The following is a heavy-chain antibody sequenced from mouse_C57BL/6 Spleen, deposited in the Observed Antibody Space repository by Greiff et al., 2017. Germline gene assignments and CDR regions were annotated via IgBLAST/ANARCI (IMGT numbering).Heavy chain of an antibody. D-gene: IGHD1-1*01. CDR2: IDPSDSYT. CDR1: GYTFTSYW. J-gene: IGHJ4*01. Sequence: QVQLQQPGAELVRPGTSVKLSCKASGYTFTSYWMHWVKQRPGQGLEWIGVIDPSDSYTNYNQKFKGKATLTVDTSSSTAYMQLSSLTSEDSAVYYCARERGYGSGPHAMDYWGQGTSVTVSS. V-gene: IGHV1-59*01. CDR3: ARERGYGSGPHAMDY.